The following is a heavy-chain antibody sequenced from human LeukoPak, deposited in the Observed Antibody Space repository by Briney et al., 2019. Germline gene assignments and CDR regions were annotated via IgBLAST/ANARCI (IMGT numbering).Heavy chain of an antibody. Sequence: GGSLRLSCAASGFTFSNYWMSWARQAPGKGLEWVANIKQDGSEKYYVDSVKGRFTISRDNAKNSLYLEMNSLRAEDTAIYYCARLTCGGDCYSSSIDYWGQGTLVTVSS. CDR3: ARLTCGGDCYSSSIDY. CDR2: IKQDGSEK. V-gene: IGHV3-7*01. CDR1: GFTFSNYW. D-gene: IGHD2-21*02. J-gene: IGHJ4*02.